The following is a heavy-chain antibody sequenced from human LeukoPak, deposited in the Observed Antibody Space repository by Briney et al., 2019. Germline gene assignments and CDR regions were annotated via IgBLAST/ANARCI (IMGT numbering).Heavy chain of an antibody. CDR1: GYSISSTCY. D-gene: IGHD6-6*01. V-gene: IGHV4-38-2*02. CDR3: ARDRSVGVLPAPPFDF. Sequence: PSETLSLTCTVSGYSISSTCYWGWIRPPPGKGLEWVGSVFHSGNTYYNPSLKSRLTISADTSKNQFSLTLTSVTAADTAVYYCARDRSVGVLPAPPFDFWGQGTLVTVSS. J-gene: IGHJ4*02. CDR2: VFHSGNT.